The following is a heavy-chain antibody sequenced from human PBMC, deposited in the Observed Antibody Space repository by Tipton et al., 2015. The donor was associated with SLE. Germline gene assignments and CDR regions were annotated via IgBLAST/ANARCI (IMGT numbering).Heavy chain of an antibody. D-gene: IGHD6-13*01. Sequence: SLRLSCAASGFTFSSYGMHWVRQAPGKGLEWVAFIRYDGSNKYYADSVKGRFTISRDNSKNTLYLQMNSLRAEDTAVYYCAKSSGAAAVRDAFDIWGQGTMVTVSS. V-gene: IGHV3-30*02. CDR1: GFTFSSYG. CDR3: AKSSGAAAVRDAFDI. CDR2: IRYDGSNK. J-gene: IGHJ3*02.